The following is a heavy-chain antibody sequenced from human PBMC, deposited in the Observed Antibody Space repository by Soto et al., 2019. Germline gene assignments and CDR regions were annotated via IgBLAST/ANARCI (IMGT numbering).Heavy chain of an antibody. J-gene: IGHJ4*02. D-gene: IGHD6-19*01. CDR3: ARDSFPPYSSASKGFDY. V-gene: IGHV4-59*01. Sequence: SETLSLTCTVSGGSISSYYWNWIRQSPGKGLEWIASLDYSGTTNYNPSLKSRITTSVDPSKKQFSLKMRSVTAADTAVYYCARDSFPPYSSASKGFDYWGQGSLVTVSS. CDR2: LDYSGTT. CDR1: GGSISSYY.